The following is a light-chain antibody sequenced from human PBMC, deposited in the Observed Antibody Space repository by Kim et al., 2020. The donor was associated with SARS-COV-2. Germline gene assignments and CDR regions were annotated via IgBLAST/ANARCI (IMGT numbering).Light chain of an antibody. V-gene: IGKV1-5*01. CDR2: DAS. J-gene: IGKJ2*01. CDR3: QQYKAYPYT. Sequence: SALAGDRVTIACRDSQSISRWLAWYQQRPGKAPKLLIYDASTLGSGVPSRFSGSGSGTEFTFSITTLQPDDFATYYCQQYKAYPYTFGRGTKLEI. CDR1: QSISRW.